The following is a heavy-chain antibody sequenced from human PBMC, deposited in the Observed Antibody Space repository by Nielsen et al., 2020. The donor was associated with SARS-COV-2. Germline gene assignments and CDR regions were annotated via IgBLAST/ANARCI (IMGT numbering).Heavy chain of an antibody. CDR3: AKTATTRAYWFDP. Sequence: GGSLRLSCAASGFTFSNFAMNWVRQAPGKGLEWVSTIGVSGGGTYYADSLKGRFTISRDNSKNTLYLQMNSLRVEDTAVYYCAKTATTRAYWFDPWGQGTLVTVSS. CDR2: IGVSGGGT. J-gene: IGHJ5*02. D-gene: IGHD4-17*01. V-gene: IGHV3-23*01. CDR1: GFTFSNFA.